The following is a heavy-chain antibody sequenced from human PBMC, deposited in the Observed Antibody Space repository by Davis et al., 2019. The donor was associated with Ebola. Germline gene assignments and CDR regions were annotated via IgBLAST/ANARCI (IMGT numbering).Heavy chain of an antibody. J-gene: IGHJ3*02. CDR1: GFTFGDYG. Sequence: GGSLRLSCAASGFTFGDYGMYWVRQAPGKGLEWVSGITWSGGATGYADPVKGRFTISRDNPKNTLYLQMNSLRPEDTAVYYCVKTRSNWWNDALDMWGQGTMVTVSS. D-gene: IGHD2-8*02. CDR3: VKTRSNWWNDALDM. CDR2: ITWSGGAT. V-gene: IGHV3-20*04.